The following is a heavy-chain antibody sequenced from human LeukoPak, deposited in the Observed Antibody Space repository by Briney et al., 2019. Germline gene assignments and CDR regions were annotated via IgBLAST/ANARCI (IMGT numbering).Heavy chain of an antibody. CDR1: GYTFTSYG. Sequence: ASVKVSCKASGYTFTSYGISWVRQAPGQGLEWMGWISVYNDNTNYAQKLQGRVTMTTDTSTSTAYMELRSLRSDDTAVHYCARDVAYCSGGSCYLLDYWGQGTLVTVSS. V-gene: IGHV1-18*01. CDR2: ISVYNDNT. CDR3: ARDVAYCSGGSCYLLDY. D-gene: IGHD2-15*01. J-gene: IGHJ4*02.